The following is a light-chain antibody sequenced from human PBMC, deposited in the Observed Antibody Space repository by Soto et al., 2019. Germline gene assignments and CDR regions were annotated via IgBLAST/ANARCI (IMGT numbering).Light chain of an antibody. CDR1: QSISSW. Sequence: DIQMTQSPSTLSASVGDRVTISYRASQSISSWLAWYQQKPGKAPKLLIYKASTLETGVPSRFSGSGSGTEFTLTISSLQPDDFATYYCQQYHSVPRTFGQGTKLEIK. V-gene: IGKV1-5*03. CDR3: QQYHSVPRT. J-gene: IGKJ2*02. CDR2: KAS.